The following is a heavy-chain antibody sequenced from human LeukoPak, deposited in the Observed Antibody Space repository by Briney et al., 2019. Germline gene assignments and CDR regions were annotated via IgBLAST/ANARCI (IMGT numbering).Heavy chain of an antibody. J-gene: IGHJ4*02. Sequence: TSETLSLTCTVSGGSISSYYWSWIRQPPGKGLEWIGEINHSGSTNYNPSLKSRVTISVDTSKNQFSLKLSSVTAADTAVYYCARGAAMVIFDYWGQGTLVTVSS. CDR3: ARGAAMVIFDY. V-gene: IGHV4-34*01. D-gene: IGHD5-18*01. CDR1: GGSISSYY. CDR2: INHSGST.